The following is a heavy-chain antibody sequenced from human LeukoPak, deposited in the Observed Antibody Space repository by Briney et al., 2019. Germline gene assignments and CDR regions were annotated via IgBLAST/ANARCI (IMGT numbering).Heavy chain of an antibody. CDR1: GYTFTSYD. J-gene: IGHJ4*02. CDR2: VNPNSGNT. D-gene: IGHD1-26*01. CDR3: AVGGWELLRRSNYFDY. Sequence: ASVKVSCTASGYTFTSYDINWVRQATGQGLEWMGWVNPNSGNTGYAQKFQGRVTMTRNTSISTAYMQLSSLRSEDTAVYYCAVGGWELLRRSNYFDYWGQGTLVTVSS. V-gene: IGHV1-8*01.